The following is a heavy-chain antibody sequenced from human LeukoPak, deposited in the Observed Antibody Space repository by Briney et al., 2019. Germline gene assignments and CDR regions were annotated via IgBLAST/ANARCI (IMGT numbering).Heavy chain of an antibody. CDR1: GFTFSDYY. V-gene: IGHV3-11*06. CDR2: ISSSSSYI. J-gene: IGHJ6*03. CDR3: ARDLRYSSSSIYMDV. D-gene: IGHD6-6*01. Sequence: GGSLRLSCAASGFTFSDYYMSWIRQAPGKGLEWVSSISSSSSYIYYADSVKGRFTISRDNAKNSLYLQMNSLRAEDTAVYYCARDLRYSSSSIYMDVWGKGTTVTVSS.